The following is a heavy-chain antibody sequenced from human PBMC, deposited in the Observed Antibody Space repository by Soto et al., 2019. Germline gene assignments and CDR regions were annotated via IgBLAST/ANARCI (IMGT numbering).Heavy chain of an antibody. CDR1: GFTFSRHG. CDR3: ERDDDYPDNGFDY. Sequence: QVQLVESGGGVVQPGTSLRLSCAASGFTFSRHGTHWVRQTPGKGLEWLAVILNDASGPWYADSVKGRFTISRDNFENTLYLQMNGLRLEDTAMYYCERDDDYPDNGFDYWGQGTLVTVSS. CDR2: ILNDASGP. V-gene: IGHV3-33*01. D-gene: IGHD4-17*01. J-gene: IGHJ4*02.